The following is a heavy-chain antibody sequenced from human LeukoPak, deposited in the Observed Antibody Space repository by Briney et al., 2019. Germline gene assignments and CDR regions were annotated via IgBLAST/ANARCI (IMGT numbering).Heavy chain of an antibody. Sequence: PSGTLCLTCTVSGGSISKDYWSWIRQPPGKVLEWIGYIYYSGSTNYNPSLKSRVTISVDTSKNQFSLKLSSVTAADTAVYYCARTWRGDFDYWGQGTLVTVSS. CDR2: IYYSGST. CDR3: ARTWRGDFDY. V-gene: IGHV4-59*01. D-gene: IGHD3-3*01. CDR1: GGSISKDY. J-gene: IGHJ4*02.